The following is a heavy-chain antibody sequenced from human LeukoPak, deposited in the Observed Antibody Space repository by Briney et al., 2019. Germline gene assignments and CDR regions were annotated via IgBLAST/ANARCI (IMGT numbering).Heavy chain of an antibody. V-gene: IGHV3-23*01. CDR3: ARGTGAAAGPGRGIH. CDR2: ISGGNT. Sequence: PGGSLRLSCAAPGFTLSSTGMSWVRQAPGKGLEWVSGISGGNTFYADSVKGRFTISRDNSKSTLYLQMDSLRVEDTAIYYCARGTGAAAGPGRGIHWGQGTLVTVSS. J-gene: IGHJ4*02. D-gene: IGHD6-13*01. CDR1: GFTLSSTG.